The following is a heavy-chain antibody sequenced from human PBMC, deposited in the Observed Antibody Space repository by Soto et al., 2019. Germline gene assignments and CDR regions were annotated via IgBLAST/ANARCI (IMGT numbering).Heavy chain of an antibody. CDR3: ARAGIAGAGPPPDY. V-gene: IGHV3-30-3*01. Sequence: QVQLVESGGGVVQPGRSLRLSCAASGFTFSSYAMHWVRQAPGKGLEWVAVISYDGSNKYYADSVKGRFTISRDNSKNTLYLQMNSLRAEDTAVYYCARAGIAGAGPPPDYWGQGTLVTVSS. CDR1: GFTFSSYA. J-gene: IGHJ4*02. CDR2: ISYDGSNK. D-gene: IGHD6-19*01.